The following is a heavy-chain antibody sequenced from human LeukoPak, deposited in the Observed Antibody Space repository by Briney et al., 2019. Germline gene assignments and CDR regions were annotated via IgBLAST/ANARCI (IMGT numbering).Heavy chain of an antibody. D-gene: IGHD2-21*02. Sequence: PSETLSLTCTVSGGSISSGSYYWSRIRQPAGKGLEWIGRIYTSGSTNYNPSLKSRVTISVDTSKNQFSLKLSSVTAADTAVYYCAKVPRGDWMPDYWGQGTLVTVSS. J-gene: IGHJ4*02. CDR1: GGSISSGSYY. V-gene: IGHV4-61*02. CDR3: AKVPRGDWMPDY. CDR2: IYTSGST.